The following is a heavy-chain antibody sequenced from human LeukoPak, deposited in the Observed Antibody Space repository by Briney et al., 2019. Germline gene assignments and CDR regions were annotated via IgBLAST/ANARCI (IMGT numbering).Heavy chain of an antibody. V-gene: IGHV1-2*02. Sequence: GASVKVSCKASGYTFTGYYMHWVRQAPGQGLEWMGWINPNSGGTNYAQKFRGRVTMTRDTSISTAYMELSRLRSDDTAVYYCARVFVLRFLEWTRNFDPYFDYWGQGTLVTVSS. CDR3: ARVFVLRFLEWTRNFDPYFDY. CDR2: INPNSGGT. J-gene: IGHJ4*02. D-gene: IGHD3-3*01. CDR1: GYTFTGYY.